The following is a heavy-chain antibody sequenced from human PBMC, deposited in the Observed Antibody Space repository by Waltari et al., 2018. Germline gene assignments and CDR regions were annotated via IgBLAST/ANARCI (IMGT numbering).Heavy chain of an antibody. V-gene: IGHV3-7*01. J-gene: IGHJ4*02. CDR3: SLSLNS. CDR1: GFTFSNSW. CDR2: IKPDGIDR. Sequence: EVQLVESGGGLVQPGGSLRLSCAASGFTFSNSWMDWVRQAPGKGLGWVANIKPDGIDRHYGDSVQGRFTVSRDNAQNLLYLQINTLRVDDTAVYYCSLSLNSWGQGTLVTVSP.